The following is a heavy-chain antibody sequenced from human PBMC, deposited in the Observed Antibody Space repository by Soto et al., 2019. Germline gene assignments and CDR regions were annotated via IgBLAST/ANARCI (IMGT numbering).Heavy chain of an antibody. Sequence: QVQLVQSGAEVKKPASSVKVSCKASGGTFSSYAISWVRQAPGQGLEWMGGIIPIFGTANYAQKFQGRVTITADEATSTAYMELSSLRSEDTAVYYCAREYYGEYYFDYWGQGTLVTVSS. CDR3: AREYYGEYYFDY. CDR2: IIPIFGTA. V-gene: IGHV1-69*01. D-gene: IGHD3-3*01. J-gene: IGHJ4*02. CDR1: GGTFSSYA.